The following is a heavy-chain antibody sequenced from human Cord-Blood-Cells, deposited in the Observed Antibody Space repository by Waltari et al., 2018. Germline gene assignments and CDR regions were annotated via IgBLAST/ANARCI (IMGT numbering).Heavy chain of an antibody. CDR2: ISYDGSNK. CDR3: AKDGGSGSYFDY. D-gene: IGHD1-26*01. Sequence: QVQLVASGGGVVQPGRSLRLSCAAPGFTFSRYGTPWVRQAPGKGLEWVAVISYDGSNKYYADSVKGRFTISRDNSKNTLYLQMNSLRAEDTAVYYCAKDGGSGSYFDYWGQGTLVTVSS. J-gene: IGHJ4*02. CDR1: GFTFSRYG. V-gene: IGHV3-30*18.